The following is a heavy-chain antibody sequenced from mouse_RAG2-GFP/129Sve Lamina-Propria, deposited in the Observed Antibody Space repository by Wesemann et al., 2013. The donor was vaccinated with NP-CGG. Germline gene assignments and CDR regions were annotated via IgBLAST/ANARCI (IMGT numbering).Heavy chain of an antibody. CDR2: IHPNSGST. CDR1: GYTFTDHT. Sequence: QVQLQQSDAELVKPGASVKISCKVSGYTFTDHTIHWMKQRPGQGLEWIGMIHPNSGSTNYNEKFKSKATLTVDKSSSTAYMQLSSLTSEDSAVYYCARRGSYYLLDYWGQGTTLTVSS. CDR3: ARRGSYYLLDY. V-gene: IGHV1-78*01. J-gene: IGHJ2*01. D-gene: IGHD5-5*01.